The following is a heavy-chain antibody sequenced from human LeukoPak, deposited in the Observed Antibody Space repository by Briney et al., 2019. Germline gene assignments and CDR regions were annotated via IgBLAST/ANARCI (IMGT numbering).Heavy chain of an antibody. J-gene: IGHJ3*02. CDR3: AARNGRDYYDSSGYYYDAFDI. CDR1: GYTFTGYY. CDR2: INPNSGGT. V-gene: IGHV1-2*02. D-gene: IGHD3-22*01. Sequence: GASVKVSCKASGYTFTGYYMHWVRQAPGQGLEWMGWINPNSGGTNYAQKFQGRVTITRDMSTSTAYMELSSLRSEDTAVYYCAARNGRDYYDSSGYYYDAFDIWGQGTMVTVSS.